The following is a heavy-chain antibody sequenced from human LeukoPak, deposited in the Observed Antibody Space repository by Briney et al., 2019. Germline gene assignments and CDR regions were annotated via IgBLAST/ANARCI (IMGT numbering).Heavy chain of an antibody. CDR3: AKGVWFGELLFPYYFDY. CDR1: GFTFSSYA. V-gene: IGHV3-23*01. CDR2: ISCSGGST. Sequence: GGSLRLSCAASGFTFSSYAMSWVRQAPGKGLEWVSAISCSGGSTYYADSVKGRFTISRDNSKNTLYLQMNSLRAEDTAVYYCAKGVWFGELLFPYYFDYWGQGTLVTVSS. D-gene: IGHD3-10*01. J-gene: IGHJ4*02.